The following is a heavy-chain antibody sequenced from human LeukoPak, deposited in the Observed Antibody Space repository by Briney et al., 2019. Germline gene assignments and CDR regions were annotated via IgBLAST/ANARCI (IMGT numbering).Heavy chain of an antibody. CDR3: ARDLRGGSSSCFFDY. CDR1: GGSFSGYY. D-gene: IGHD6-13*01. Sequence: SETLSLTCAVYGGSFSGYYWSWIRQPPGKGLEWIGEINHSGSTNYNPSLKSRVTMSVDTSKNQFSLKLSSVTAADTAVYYCARDLRGGSSSCFFDYWGQGTLVTVSS. V-gene: IGHV4-34*01. CDR2: INHSGST. J-gene: IGHJ4*02.